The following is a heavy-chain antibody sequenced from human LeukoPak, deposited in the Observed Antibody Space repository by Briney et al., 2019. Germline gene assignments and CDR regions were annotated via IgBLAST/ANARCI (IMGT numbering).Heavy chain of an antibody. V-gene: IGHV4-39*01. J-gene: IGHJ6*02. CDR2: TYYSGST. D-gene: IGHD2-15*01. Sequence: SETLSLTCSVSGTSLSSSSHYWGWIRQPPGTGLEWIGTTYYSGSTHYNSSLKSRITMSVDTSKNQVSLKLSSVTAADTAVYYCARHEAAPGGGYYGMDVWGQGTTVTVSS. CDR3: ARHEAAPGGGYYGMDV. CDR1: GTSLSSSSHY.